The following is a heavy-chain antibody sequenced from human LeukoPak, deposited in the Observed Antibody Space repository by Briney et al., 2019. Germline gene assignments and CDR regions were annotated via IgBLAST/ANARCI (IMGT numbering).Heavy chain of an antibody. CDR2: ISWNSGSI. V-gene: IGHV3-9*01. J-gene: IGHJ4*02. D-gene: IGHD3-10*01. CDR3: AKDIGPYYYGSGSYLDY. CDR1: GFTFDDYA. Sequence: GGSLRLSCAASGFTFDDYAMHWVRQAPGKGLEWVSGISWNSGSIGYADSVKGRFTISRDNAKNSLYLQMNSLRAEDTALYYCAKDIGPYYYGSGSYLDYWGQGTLVTVSS.